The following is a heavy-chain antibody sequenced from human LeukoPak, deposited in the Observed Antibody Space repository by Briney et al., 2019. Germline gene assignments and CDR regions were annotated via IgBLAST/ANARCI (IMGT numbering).Heavy chain of an antibody. J-gene: IGHJ3*02. CDR2: IYYSGST. CDR1: GGSISSYY. D-gene: IGHD3-10*01. CDR3: ARERIRKVLWFGESPDYDAFDI. V-gene: IGHV4-59*01. Sequence: PSETLSLTCTVSGGSISSYYWSWIRQPPGKGLEWIGYIYYSGSTNYNPSLKSRVTISVDTSKNQFSLKLSSVTAADTAVYYCARERIRKVLWFGESPDYDAFDIWGQGTMVTVSS.